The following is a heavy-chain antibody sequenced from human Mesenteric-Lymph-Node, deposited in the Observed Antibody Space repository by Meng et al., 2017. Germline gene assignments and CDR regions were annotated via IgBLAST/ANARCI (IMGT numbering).Heavy chain of an antibody. J-gene: IGHJ3*02. CDR2: IKQDGSEK. CDR3: ARLIVVVAAFDI. Sequence: GESLKISCAASGFTFSSYSMNWVRQAPGKGLEWVANIKQDGSEKYYVDSVKGRFTISRDNAKNSLYLQMNSLRAEDTAVYYCARLIVVVAAFDIWGQGTMVTVSS. V-gene: IGHV3-7*01. CDR1: GFTFSSYS. D-gene: IGHD3-22*01.